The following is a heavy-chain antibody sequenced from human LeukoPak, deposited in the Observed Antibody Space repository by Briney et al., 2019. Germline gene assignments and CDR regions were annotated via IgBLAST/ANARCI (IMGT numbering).Heavy chain of an antibody. J-gene: IGHJ4*02. CDR2: INHSGST. CDR1: GGSFSGYY. V-gene: IGHV4-34*01. D-gene: IGHD3-10*01. CDR3: ASMVRGASDDY. Sequence: SETLSHTCAVYGGSFSGYYWSWIRQPPGKGLEWIGEINHSGSTNYNPSLKSRVTISVDTSKNQFSLKLSSVTAADTAVYYCASMVRGASDDYWGQGTLVTVSS.